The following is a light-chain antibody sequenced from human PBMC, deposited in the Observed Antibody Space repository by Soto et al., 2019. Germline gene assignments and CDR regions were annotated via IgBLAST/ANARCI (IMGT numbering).Light chain of an antibody. CDR2: GVS. CDR3: QQYNKWPPT. Sequence: EVVMSQSSATLSVSPGERATLSCRASESVSSNLAWYQQKYGQAPRLLIYGVSTRATGIPARFSGSGSGTEFTLTISSLQSEDFAVYYCQQYNKWPPTFGGRSKLDI. V-gene: IGKV3-15*01. CDR1: ESVSSN. J-gene: IGKJ4*01.